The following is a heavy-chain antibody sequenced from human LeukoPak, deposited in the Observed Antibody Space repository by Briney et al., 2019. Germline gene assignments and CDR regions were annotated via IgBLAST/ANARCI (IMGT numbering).Heavy chain of an antibody. Sequence: ASVKVSCKASGYTFTGNYMHWVRQAPGQGLEWMGWINIYKGNTKYAQNFQGRVTMTTDTSTRTAYMEMRSLRSDDTALYYCARNPYYDSKGYYAYWGQGTLVTVSS. CDR2: INIYKGNT. J-gene: IGHJ4*02. CDR3: ARNPYYDSKGYYAY. V-gene: IGHV1-18*04. CDR1: GYTFTGNY. D-gene: IGHD3-22*01.